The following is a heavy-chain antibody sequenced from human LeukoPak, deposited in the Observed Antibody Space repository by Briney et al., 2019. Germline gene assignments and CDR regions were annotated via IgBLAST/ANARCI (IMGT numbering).Heavy chain of an antibody. CDR1: GYTFTSYY. CDR3: ARDLLDIVVVPAAIGLYNWFDP. Sequence: GASVKVSCKASGYTFTSYYMHWVRQAPGQGLEWMGIINPSGGSTSYAQKFQGRVTMTRDTSTSTVYMELSSLRSDDTAVYYCARDLLDIVVVPAAIGLYNWFDPWGQGTLVTVSS. J-gene: IGHJ5*02. CDR2: INPSGGST. D-gene: IGHD2-2*03. V-gene: IGHV1-46*01.